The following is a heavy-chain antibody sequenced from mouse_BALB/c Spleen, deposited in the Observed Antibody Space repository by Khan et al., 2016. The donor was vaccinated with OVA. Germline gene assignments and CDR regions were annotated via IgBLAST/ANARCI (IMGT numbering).Heavy chain of an antibody. J-gene: IGHJ4*01. CDR1: GHTFTKYG. CDR3: ARPPYFSYVMDN. V-gene: IGHV9-3-1*01. D-gene: IGHD2-10*01. CDR2: INTYTGEP. Sequence: QIQLVQSGPELKKPGETVKISCKSSGHTFTKYGMNWVKQAPGKGLKWMGWINTYTGEPTYADDFNGRFAFSLEASASTAYLQINNLKNEDTATYCCARPPYFSYVMDNWGQGTAVIGSS.